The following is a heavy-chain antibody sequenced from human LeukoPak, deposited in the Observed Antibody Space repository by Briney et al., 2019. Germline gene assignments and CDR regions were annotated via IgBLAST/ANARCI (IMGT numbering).Heavy chain of an antibody. CDR1: GGSISSYY. CDR3: ASQYGDYRAVVY. CDR2: IYYSGRT. Sequence: SETLSLTCTVSGGSISSYYWTWIRQPPGKGLELIGNIYYSGRTNYNHSLKSRVTISLDTSKNQFSLNLSSVTAADTAVYYCASQYGDYRAVVYWGQGTLVTVSS. V-gene: IGHV4-59*08. D-gene: IGHD4-17*01. J-gene: IGHJ4*02.